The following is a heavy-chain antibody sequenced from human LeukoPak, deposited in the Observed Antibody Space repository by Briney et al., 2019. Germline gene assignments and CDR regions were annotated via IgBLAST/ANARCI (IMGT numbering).Heavy chain of an antibody. J-gene: IGHJ6*02. D-gene: IGHD2-2*01. Sequence: GGSLRLSCAASGFTFSNAWMSWARQAPGKGLEWVGRIKSKTDGGTTDYAAPVKGRFTISRDDSKNTLYLQMNSLKTEDAAVYYCTTVGVPAGFYGMDVWGQGTTVTVSS. CDR1: GFTFSNAW. CDR3: TTVGVPAGFYGMDV. V-gene: IGHV3-15*01. CDR2: IKSKTDGGTT.